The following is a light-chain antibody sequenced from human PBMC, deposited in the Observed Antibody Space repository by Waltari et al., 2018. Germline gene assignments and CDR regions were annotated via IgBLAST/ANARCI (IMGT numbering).Light chain of an antibody. CDR2: GKN. CDR3: NSRDSSGNHLV. V-gene: IGLV3-19*01. J-gene: IGLJ1*01. CDR1: SLRSYY. Sequence: SSELTQDPAVSVALGQPVRITCQGDSLRSYYASWYQQKPGQAPVFVIYGKNNRPSGIPDRFSGSSSGDTVTLTITGAQAEDEADYYCNSRDSSGNHLVFGPGTKVTVL.